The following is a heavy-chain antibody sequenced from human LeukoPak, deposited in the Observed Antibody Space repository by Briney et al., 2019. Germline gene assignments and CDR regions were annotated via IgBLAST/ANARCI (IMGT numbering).Heavy chain of an antibody. Sequence: QPGGSLRLSCAASGLTFSSYAMSWVRQAPGKGLEWVSAISGSGGSTYYADSVKGRFTISRDNSKNTLYLQMNSLRAEDTAVYYCAKAQYSSSWSLNWFDPWGQGTLVTVSS. D-gene: IGHD6-13*01. CDR2: ISGSGGST. J-gene: IGHJ5*02. V-gene: IGHV3-23*01. CDR1: GLTFSSYA. CDR3: AKAQYSSSWSLNWFDP.